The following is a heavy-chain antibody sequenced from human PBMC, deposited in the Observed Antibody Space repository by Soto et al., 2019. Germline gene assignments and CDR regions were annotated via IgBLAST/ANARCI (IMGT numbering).Heavy chain of an antibody. D-gene: IGHD5-18*01. Sequence: GGSLRLSCAASGFTFSSYSMNWVRQAPGKGLEWVSSISSSSSYIYYADSVKGRFTISRDNAKNSLYLQMNSLRAEDTAVYYCARLTANVCMDVWGQGTTVTVSS. CDR3: ARLTANVCMDV. J-gene: IGHJ6*02. CDR2: ISSSSSYI. CDR1: GFTFSSYS. V-gene: IGHV3-21*01.